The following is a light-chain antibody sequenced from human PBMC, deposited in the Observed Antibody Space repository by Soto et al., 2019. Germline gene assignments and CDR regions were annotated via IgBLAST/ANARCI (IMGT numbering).Light chain of an antibody. Sequence: QSALTQPPSASGSPGQSVTISCTGTSSDIGGYNFVSWYRHHPGKAPQLLIYQVSQRPSGVPDRFSGSKSGNTASLTVSGLQAEDEAEYYCCSYRGSRNYVFGTGTKVTVL. V-gene: IGLV2-8*01. J-gene: IGLJ1*01. CDR3: CSYRGSRNYV. CDR1: SSDIGGYNF. CDR2: QVS.